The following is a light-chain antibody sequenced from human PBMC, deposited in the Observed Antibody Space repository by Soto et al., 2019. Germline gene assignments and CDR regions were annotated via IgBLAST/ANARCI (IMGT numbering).Light chain of an antibody. CDR2: DAS. CDR1: QSVSGW. J-gene: IGKJ1*01. V-gene: IGKV1-5*01. Sequence: DIHVTQSPSTLSAXVVDTVTVTXLASQSVSGWLAWYQQKPGEAPKLLIYDASALPRGVPSRFSGSGSGTKFTLTISSLQPDDFATYYCQHYNSYSEAFGQGTKVDVK. CDR3: QHYNSYSEA.